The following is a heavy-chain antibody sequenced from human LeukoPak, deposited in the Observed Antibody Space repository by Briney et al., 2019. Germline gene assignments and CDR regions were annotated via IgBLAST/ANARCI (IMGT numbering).Heavy chain of an antibody. D-gene: IGHD6-13*01. J-gene: IGHJ4*02. CDR1: GYTFTNFV. Sequence: GASVKVSCKASGYTFTNFVIHWVRQAPGQRLEWLGWINPSNDDTKYSQKFQGRVTITRDTSASTAYMYLSSLRSEDTALYYCARDQIGVAAAAYWGQGTLVTVSS. CDR2: INPSNDDT. V-gene: IGHV1-3*01. CDR3: ARDQIGVAAAAY.